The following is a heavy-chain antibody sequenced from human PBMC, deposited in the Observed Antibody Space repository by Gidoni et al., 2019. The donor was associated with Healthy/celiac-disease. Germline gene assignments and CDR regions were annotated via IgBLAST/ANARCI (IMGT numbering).Heavy chain of an antibody. CDR1: GFTFSSYS. CDR3: ARDPSLSGSYVYFDY. CDR2: ISSSSSYI. D-gene: IGHD1-26*01. J-gene: IGHJ4*02. V-gene: IGHV3-21*01. Sequence: EVQLVESGGGLVKPGGSLRLSCAASGFTFSSYSMNWVRQAPGKGLEWVSSISSSSSYIYYADSVKGRFTISRDNAKNSLYLQMNSLRAEDTAVYYCARDPSLSGSYVYFDYWGQGTLVTVSS.